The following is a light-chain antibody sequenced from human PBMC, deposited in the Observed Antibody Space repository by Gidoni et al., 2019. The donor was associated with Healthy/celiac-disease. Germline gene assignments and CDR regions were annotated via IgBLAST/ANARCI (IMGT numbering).Light chain of an antibody. CDR3: AAWDDSLSGHVV. V-gene: IGLV1-47*01. J-gene: IGLJ2*01. Sequence: QSVLTQPPSASGTPGQRVTIPCSGSSSNIGSHYVYWYPQLPGTAPKLLIYRNNQRPSGVPDRFSGSKSGTSASLAISGLRSEDEADYYCAAWDDSLSGHVVFGGGTKLTVL. CDR1: SSNIGSHY. CDR2: RNN.